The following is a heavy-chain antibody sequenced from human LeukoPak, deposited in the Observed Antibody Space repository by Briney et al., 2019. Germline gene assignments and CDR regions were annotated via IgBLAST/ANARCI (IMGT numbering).Heavy chain of an antibody. V-gene: IGHV3-74*01. CDR2: MNGDGSDT. D-gene: IGHD2-2*01. J-gene: IGHJ3*02. Sequence: GGSLRLSCAASGFKFSSYWMHWVRQAPGKGLVWVSRMNGDGSDTDYADSVKGRFTISRDNAKNTLYLQMNSLRAEDTAVYYCARDCGGTSCRGTAFDIWGRGTKVTVSS. CDR3: ARDCGGTSCRGTAFDI. CDR1: GFKFSSYW.